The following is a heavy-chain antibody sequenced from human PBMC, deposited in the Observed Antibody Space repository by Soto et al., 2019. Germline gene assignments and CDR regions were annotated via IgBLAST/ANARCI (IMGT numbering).Heavy chain of an antibody. V-gene: IGHV4-34*01. CDR3: ARGGITMVRGVKPPFDY. CDR2: INHSGST. J-gene: IGHJ4*02. CDR1: GGSFSGYY. D-gene: IGHD3-10*01. Sequence: QVQLQQWGAGLLKPSETLSLTCAVYGGSFSGYYWSWIRQPPGKGLEWIGEINHSGSTNYNPSLKSRVTISVDTSKNQFSLKLSSVTAADTAVYYCARGGITMVRGVKPPFDYWGQGTLVTVSS.